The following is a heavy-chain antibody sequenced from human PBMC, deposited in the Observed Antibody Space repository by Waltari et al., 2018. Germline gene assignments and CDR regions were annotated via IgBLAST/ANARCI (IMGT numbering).Heavy chain of an antibody. J-gene: IGHJ3*02. CDR1: GFPFSSCT. Sequence: EVQLVESGGGLVRPGGSLRLSWVASGFPFSSCTMNGVREAPGGGLEWVSSISSTSSNIYYADSVKGRSTISRDNAKNSLYLQMNSLRAEDTAVYYCARVEENDAFDIWGQGTMVTVSS. CDR3: ARVEENDAFDI. V-gene: IGHV3-21*01. CDR2: ISSTSSNI.